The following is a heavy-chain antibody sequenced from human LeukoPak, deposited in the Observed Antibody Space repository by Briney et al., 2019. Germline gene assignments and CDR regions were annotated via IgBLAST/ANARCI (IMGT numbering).Heavy chain of an antibody. CDR3: ARGNYGDYWYFQH. D-gene: IGHD4-17*01. V-gene: IGHV4-30-4*07. CDR2: IYYSGST. CDR1: GGSISSGGYS. J-gene: IGHJ1*01. Sequence: SQTLSLTCAVSGGSISSGGYSWSWIRQPPGKGLEWIGYIYYSGSTNYNPSLKSRVTISVDTSKNQFSLKLSSVTAADTAVYYCARGNYGDYWYFQHWGQGTLVTVSS.